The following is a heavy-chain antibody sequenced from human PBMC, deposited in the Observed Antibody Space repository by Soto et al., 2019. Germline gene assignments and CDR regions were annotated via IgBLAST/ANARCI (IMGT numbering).Heavy chain of an antibody. D-gene: IGHD2-8*01. V-gene: IGHV3-23*01. CDR3: AKVSSAWYAGFFDL. CDR2: LSDSGGSI. J-gene: IGHJ4*02. Sequence: SLRLSCTASGFTFNRHAMTWVRQAPGKGLEWVSGLSDSGGSIYYADSVKGRFTISRDNSMNTLYLQMNTLRAEDTAVYYCAKVSSAWYAGFFDLWGQGTLVTVSS. CDR1: GFTFNRHA.